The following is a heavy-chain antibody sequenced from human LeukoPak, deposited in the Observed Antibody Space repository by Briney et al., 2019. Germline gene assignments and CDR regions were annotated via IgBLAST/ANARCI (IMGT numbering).Heavy chain of an antibody. CDR1: GGTFSSYA. CDR2: IIPIFGTA. J-gene: IGHJ4*02. Sequence: GSSVKVSCKASGGTFSSYAISWVRQAPGQGLEWMGGIIPIFGTANYAQKFQGRVTISADESTSTAYMELSSLRSEDTAVYYCAREGPKGRDNWGQGTLATVSS. V-gene: IGHV1-69*01. CDR3: AREGPKGRDN.